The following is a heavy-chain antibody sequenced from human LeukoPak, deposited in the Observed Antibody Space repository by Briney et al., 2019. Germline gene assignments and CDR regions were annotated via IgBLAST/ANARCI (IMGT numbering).Heavy chain of an antibody. CDR3: AKGIATAGPNFDAFDI. CDR2: IGGSGSNT. CDR1: GFTFSNYA. Sequence: GGSLRLSCAASGFTFSNYAMSWVRQAPGKGLEWVSVIGGSGSNTYYADSAKGRFTISRDNSKNTLYLQMNSLRAEDTAVYFCAKGIATAGPNFDAFDIWGQGTKVTVSS. D-gene: IGHD6-13*01. V-gene: IGHV3-23*01. J-gene: IGHJ3*02.